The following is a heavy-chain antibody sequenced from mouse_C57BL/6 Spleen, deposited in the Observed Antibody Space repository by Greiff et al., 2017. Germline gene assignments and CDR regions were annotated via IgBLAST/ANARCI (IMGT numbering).Heavy chain of an antibody. V-gene: IGHV1-53*01. D-gene: IGHD2-12*01. CDR1: GYTFTSYW. Sequence: QVHVKQPGTELVKPGASVKLSCKASGYTFTSYWMHWVKQRPGQGLEWIGNINPSNGGTNYNEKFKSKATLTVDKSSSTAYMQLSSLTSEDSAVYYCARVYDGDWYFDVWGTGTTVTVSS. CDR3: ARVYDGDWYFDV. J-gene: IGHJ1*03. CDR2: INPSNGGT.